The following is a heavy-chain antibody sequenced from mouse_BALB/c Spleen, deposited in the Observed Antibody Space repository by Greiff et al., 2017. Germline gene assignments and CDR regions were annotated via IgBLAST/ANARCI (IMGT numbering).Heavy chain of an antibody. V-gene: IGHV5-4*02. CDR1: GFTFSDYY. CDR2: ISDGGSYT. D-gene: IGHD2-14*01. CDR3: ARDRYDVGDYAMDY. Sequence: EVMLVESGGGLVKPGGSLKLSCAASGFTFSDYYMYWVRQTPEKRLEWVATISDGGSYTYYPDSVKGRFTISRDNAKNNLYLQMSSLKSEDTAMYYCARDRYDVGDYAMDYWGQGTSVTVSS. J-gene: IGHJ4*01.